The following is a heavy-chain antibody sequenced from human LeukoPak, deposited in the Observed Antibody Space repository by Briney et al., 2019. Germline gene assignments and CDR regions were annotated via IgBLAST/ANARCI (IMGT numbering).Heavy chain of an antibody. CDR3: ARDSKGGDSGGYYPIDY. D-gene: IGHD3-22*01. CDR1: GFTFSDHY. V-gene: IGHV3-11*04. J-gene: IGHJ4*02. Sequence: GGSLRLSCAASGFTFSDHYMGWIRQAPGKGLEWVSYISSSGSTIYYADSVKGRFTISRDNAKNSLYLQMNSLRVEDTAVYYCARDSKGGDSGGYYPIDYWGQGTLVTVSS. CDR2: ISSSGSTI.